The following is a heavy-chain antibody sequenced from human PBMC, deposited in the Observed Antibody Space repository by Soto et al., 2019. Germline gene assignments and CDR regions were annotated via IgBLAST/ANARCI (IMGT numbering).Heavy chain of an antibody. Sequence: SETLSLTCAVSGDSIISTNWWHWVRQSPDKGLEWIGEIHHGGNINYNPSLKSRVTISMDKSKNQFSLNLNSVTAEETAVSYRDRVPQYPSTSSCYKDPWGQGTLVIVCS. D-gene: IGHD2-15*01. V-gene: IGHV4-4*02. CDR2: IHHGGNI. CDR3: DRVPQYPSTSSCYKDP. CDR1: GDSIISTNW. J-gene: IGHJ5*02.